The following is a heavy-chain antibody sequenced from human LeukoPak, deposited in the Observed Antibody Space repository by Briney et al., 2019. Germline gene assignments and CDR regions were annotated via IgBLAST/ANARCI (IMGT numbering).Heavy chain of an antibody. CDR3: ANLLLEIAVGSGVHGRDV. V-gene: IGHV1-24*01. CDR1: GYTLTELS. D-gene: IGHD2-2*01. J-gene: IGHJ6*02. Sequence: AASVKVSCKVSGYTLTELSMHWVRQAPGKGLEWMGGFDPADGETIYAQKFQGRVSMTEDTSTDTAYMELSSLRSEDTAVYYCANLLLEIAVGSGVHGRDVWGQGTTVTVSS. CDR2: FDPADGET.